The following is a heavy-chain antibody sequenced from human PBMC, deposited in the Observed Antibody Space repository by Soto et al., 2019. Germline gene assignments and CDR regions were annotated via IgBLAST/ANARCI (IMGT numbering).Heavy chain of an antibody. CDR2: MYYNGNI. Sequence: SETLSLTCNVSGGSISKYYWTWVRQSPEKGLEWIGYMYYNGNINYNPSLKSRVTISIDTSKNQFSLTLKSVTAADTAVYYCASGGNWFDPWGQGVLVTVSS. D-gene: IGHD3-16*01. V-gene: IGHV4-59*01. J-gene: IGHJ5*02. CDR1: GGSISKYY. CDR3: ASGGNWFDP.